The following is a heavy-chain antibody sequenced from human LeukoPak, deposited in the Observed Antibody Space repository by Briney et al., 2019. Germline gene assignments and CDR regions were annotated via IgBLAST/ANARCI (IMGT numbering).Heavy chain of an antibody. Sequence: ASVTVSCKASGYIFTTHGITWARQAPGQGLEWMGWIGADNDSTKFAPKFQGRVTMTTDTSTSTAYMELRSLRSDDTAVYYCARFPLFPTAMVYLVEYWGQGTLVTVSS. V-gene: IGHV1-18*01. CDR2: IGADNDST. CDR1: GYIFTTHG. CDR3: ARFPLFPTAMVYLVEY. J-gene: IGHJ4*02. D-gene: IGHD5-18*01.